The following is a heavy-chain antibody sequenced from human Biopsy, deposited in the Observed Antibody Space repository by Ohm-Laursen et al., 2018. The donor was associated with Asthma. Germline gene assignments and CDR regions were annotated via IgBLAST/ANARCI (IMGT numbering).Heavy chain of an antibody. CDR1: GGSFSNYY. J-gene: IGHJ4*02. D-gene: IGHD7-27*01. CDR2: INHRGST. Sequence: TLSLTCAVYGGSFSNYYWTWIRQPPGKGLEWIGEINHRGSTNYNPSLKSRVTLSVDTPKNQFSVKLRSVTAADTAVYYCARHWGWGSFFDYWGQGTPVTVSS. V-gene: IGHV4-34*01. CDR3: ARHWGWGSFFDY.